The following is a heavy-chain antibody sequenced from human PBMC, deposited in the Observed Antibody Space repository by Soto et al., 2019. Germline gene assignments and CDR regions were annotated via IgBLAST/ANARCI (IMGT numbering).Heavy chain of an antibody. V-gene: IGHV4-39*01. CDR2: IYYSGRT. Sequence: QLQLQESGPGLVKPSETLSLTCTVSGGSISRYSYYWGWIRQPPGKGLEWIGSIYYSGRTYHNPSLKSRVSISVYRSKKQFALRLSSVTAADTAVYYCARRPEGFCSSTCCRYYYYLDVWGEGTTVTVSS. J-gene: IGHJ6*03. CDR1: GGSISRYSYY. CDR3: ARRPEGFCSSTCCRYYYYLDV. D-gene: IGHD2-2*01.